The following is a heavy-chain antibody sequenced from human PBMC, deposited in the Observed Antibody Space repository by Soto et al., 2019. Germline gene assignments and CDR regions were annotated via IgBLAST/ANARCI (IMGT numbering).Heavy chain of an antibody. V-gene: IGHV3-66*01. CDR3: ARAPRGGYFNFDI. CDR1: GFTVSSNY. Sequence: GGSLRLCCTASGFTVSSNYMSWVRQAPGKGLEWVSVIYSGGSTYYADSVKGRFTISRDNSKNTLYLQMNSLRAEDTAVYYCARAPRGGYFNFDIWGQGTMVTVS. CDR2: IYSGGST. D-gene: IGHD5-12*01. J-gene: IGHJ3*02.